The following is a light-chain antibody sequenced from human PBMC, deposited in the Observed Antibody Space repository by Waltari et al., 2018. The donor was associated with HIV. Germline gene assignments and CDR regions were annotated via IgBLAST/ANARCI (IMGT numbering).Light chain of an antibody. CDR2: QDS. J-gene: IGLJ2*01. V-gene: IGLV3-1*01. CDR1: RLGDKY. Sequence: SYELTQPPSVSVSPGRPASITCSGDRLGDKYACWYQQKPGQSPVLVIYQDSKRPSGIPGRFSGSNAGNTATLTISGTQAMDEADYYCQAWDSSIVVFGGGTKLTVL. CDR3: QAWDSSIVV.